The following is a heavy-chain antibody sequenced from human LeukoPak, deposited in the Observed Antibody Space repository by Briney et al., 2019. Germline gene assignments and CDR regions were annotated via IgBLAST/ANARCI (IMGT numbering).Heavy chain of an antibody. CDR3: AKSKGSSVSHYGMDV. CDR2: ISWNSGSI. Sequence: GGSLRLSCAASGFTFDDYAMHWVRQAPGKGLEWVSGISWNSGSIGYADSVKGRFTISRDNAKSSLYLQMNSLRAEDTALYYCAKSKGSSVSHYGMDVWGQGTTVTVSS. D-gene: IGHD1-14*01. J-gene: IGHJ6*02. V-gene: IGHV3-9*01. CDR1: GFTFDDYA.